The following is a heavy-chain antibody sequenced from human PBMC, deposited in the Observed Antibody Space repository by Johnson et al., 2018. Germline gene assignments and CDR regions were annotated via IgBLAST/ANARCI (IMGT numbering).Heavy chain of an antibody. CDR2: IKSKHTGEPI. V-gene: IGHV3-15*07. D-gene: IGHD3-16*01. CDR3: TTDPRWGI. J-gene: IGHJ4*02. Sequence: VQLVQSGGGLVKPGGSLRLSCVASGFIFTYAWMNWVRQAPGKGLERVGRIKSKHTGEPIGYAAPVKGRFAISRDGSTNTVYLQMNSLKTEDTAIYYCTTDPRWGIWGQGALVTVSS. CDR1: GFIFTYAW.